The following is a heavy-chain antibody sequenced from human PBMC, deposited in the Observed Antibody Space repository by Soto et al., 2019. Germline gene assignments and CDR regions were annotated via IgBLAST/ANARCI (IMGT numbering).Heavy chain of an antibody. J-gene: IGHJ4*02. CDR2: INAGNGKT. CDR1: GYTFTNYA. Sequence: QVQLVQSGAEVKQPGASVKVSCRASGYTFTNYAIHWVRQGPGQRLEWMGWINAGNGKTKYSQKFQGRVTITRDTSASTAYMELSSLRSEDTAVYYCARDGAVAGNTNFDYWGQGTLVTVSS. CDR3: ARDGAVAGNTNFDY. D-gene: IGHD6-19*01. V-gene: IGHV1-3*01.